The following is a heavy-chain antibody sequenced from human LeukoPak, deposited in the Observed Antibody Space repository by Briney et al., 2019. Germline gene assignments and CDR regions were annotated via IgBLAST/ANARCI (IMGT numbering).Heavy chain of an antibody. CDR2: ISSNGGST. Sequence: GGSLRLSCAASGFTFSSYAMHWVRQAPGKGLEYVSAISSNGGSTYYANSVKGRFTISRDNSKNTLYLQMGSLRAEDTAVYYCASLSDWEAAVVYWGQGTLVTVSS. D-gene: IGHD6-13*01. CDR3: ASLSDWEAAVVY. V-gene: IGHV3-64*01. J-gene: IGHJ4*02. CDR1: GFTFSSYA.